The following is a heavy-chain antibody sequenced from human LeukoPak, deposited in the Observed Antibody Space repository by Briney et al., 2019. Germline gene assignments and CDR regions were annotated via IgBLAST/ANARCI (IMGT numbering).Heavy chain of an antibody. D-gene: IGHD2-2*01. CDR3: ARDGEGYCSSTSCYGTY. CDR1: GYTFTSYG. V-gene: IGHV1-18*01. Sequence: ASVKVSCKASGYTFTSYGINWVRQAPGQGLEWMGWISAYSGNTNYAQKFQDRVSMTTDTSTSTAYMELRSLRSDDTAVYYCARDGEGYCSSTSCYGTYWGQGTLVTVSS. CDR2: ISAYSGNT. J-gene: IGHJ4*02.